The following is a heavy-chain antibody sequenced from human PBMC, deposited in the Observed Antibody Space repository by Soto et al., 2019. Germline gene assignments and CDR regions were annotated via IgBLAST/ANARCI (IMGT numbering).Heavy chain of an antibody. CDR3: EWLYSIAWAFDS. CDR2: TYCRSKWYN. Sequence: SQTLSLTCAISENSVSCNSVAWRWIRQSPSRGIEWLGRTYCRSKWYNDYAVSVNSRITINPDTSKNQFSLQLNSVTPVYSAVNYCEWLYSIAWAFDSWGQGTLVTVSS. V-gene: IGHV6-1*01. D-gene: IGHD6-19*01. CDR1: ENSVSCNSVA. J-gene: IGHJ4*02.